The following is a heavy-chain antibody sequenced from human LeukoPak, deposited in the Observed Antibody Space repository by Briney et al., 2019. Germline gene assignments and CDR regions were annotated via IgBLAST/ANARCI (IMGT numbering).Heavy chain of an antibody. J-gene: IGHJ4*02. D-gene: IGHD5-12*01. V-gene: IGHV3-21*01. CDR2: ISSSSSYI. Sequence: PGGSLRLSCAASGFTFSSYSMNWVRQAPGKGLEWVSSISSSSSYIYYADSVKGRFTISRDNAKNSLYLQMNSLRAEDTAVYYCARALRGYSGYDPFDYWGQGTLVTVSS. CDR3: ARALRGYSGYDPFDY. CDR1: GFTFSSYS.